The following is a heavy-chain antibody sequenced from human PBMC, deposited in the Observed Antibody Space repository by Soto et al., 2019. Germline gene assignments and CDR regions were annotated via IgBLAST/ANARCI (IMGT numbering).Heavy chain of an antibody. CDR2: VSVSGGST. D-gene: IGHD3-22*01. Sequence: GGSLRLSCAASGFMFNNYAMSWVRQAPGKGLEWVSTVSVSGGSTYYADSLKGRFTISRENSKKTVYLQMNRLRADDTAIYYCAKGLYYYDSSGYRLFDYWGQGTLVTVSS. CDR3: AKGLYYYDSSGYRLFDY. CDR1: GFMFNNYA. V-gene: IGHV3-23*01. J-gene: IGHJ4*02.